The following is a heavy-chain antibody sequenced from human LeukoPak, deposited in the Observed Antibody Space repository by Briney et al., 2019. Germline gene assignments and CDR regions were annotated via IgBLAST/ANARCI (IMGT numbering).Heavy chain of an antibody. Sequence: SETLSLTCTVSGYSISSGYYWGWIRQPPGKGLEWIGSIYHSGSTYYNPSLKSRLTMSVDTSKNQFSLKLSSVTAADTAVYYCARGALDSSDFYYFDFWGQGTLVTVSS. CDR1: GYSISSGYY. D-gene: IGHD3-22*01. J-gene: IGHJ4*02. V-gene: IGHV4-38-2*02. CDR3: ARGALDSSDFYYFDF. CDR2: IYHSGST.